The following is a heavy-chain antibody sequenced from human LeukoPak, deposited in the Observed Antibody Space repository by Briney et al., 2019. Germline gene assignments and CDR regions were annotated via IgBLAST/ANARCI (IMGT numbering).Heavy chain of an antibody. Sequence: SETLSLTCAVYGGSFSGYYWSWIRQPPGKGLEWIGEINHSGSTNYNPSLKSRVTISVDTSKNQFSLKLSSVTAADTAVYYCARRARYDFWSGYYRKYNWFDPWGQGTLITVSS. CDR3: ARRARYDFWSGYYRKYNWFDP. V-gene: IGHV4-34*01. CDR1: GGSFSGYY. J-gene: IGHJ5*02. D-gene: IGHD3-3*01. CDR2: INHSGST.